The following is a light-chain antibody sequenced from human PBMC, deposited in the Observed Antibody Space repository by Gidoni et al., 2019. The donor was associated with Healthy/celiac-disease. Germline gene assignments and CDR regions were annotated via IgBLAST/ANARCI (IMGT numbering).Light chain of an antibody. J-gene: IGKJ5*01. Sequence: DIQLTQSPSSVSASVADRVTIPCRARQNIITWLAWYQQKPGKAPKFLIYGASTVHGGVPSRFSGSGSGTEFTLTISSLQPEDFATYYCQQANSFPITFGQGTRLEL. CDR3: QQANSFPIT. CDR1: QNIITW. V-gene: IGKV1-12*01. CDR2: GAS.